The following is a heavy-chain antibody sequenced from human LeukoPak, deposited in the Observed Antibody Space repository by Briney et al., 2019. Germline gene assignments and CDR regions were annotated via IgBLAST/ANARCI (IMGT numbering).Heavy chain of an antibody. V-gene: IGHV3-21*01. J-gene: IGHJ3*01. CDR1: GFTFSTFS. CDR3: ARRTFPNDAFDV. CDR2: ISGSGSDI. Sequence: GGSLRLSCAASGFTFSTFSMSWVRQTPGKGLEWVSAISGSGSDIYYADSVKGRFTISRDNPKRSLYLQMNSLRAEDTAVYYCARRTFPNDAFDVWGQGTVVTVSS. D-gene: IGHD1-7*01.